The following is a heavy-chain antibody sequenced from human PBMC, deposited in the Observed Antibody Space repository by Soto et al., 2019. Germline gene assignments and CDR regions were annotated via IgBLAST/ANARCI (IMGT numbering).Heavy chain of an antibody. CDR3: ARDYSVSGSYAPWFDP. V-gene: IGHV3-66*01. Sequence: DVQLVESGGGLVQPGGSLRLSCAASGVTVTLNYMSWVRQAPGKGLEWVSIIYVSGSTYYADSVKGRFTISRDSSKNTLYLQMNSLRVEDTAVYYCARDYSVSGSYAPWFDPWGQGTLVTVSS. CDR2: IYVSGST. J-gene: IGHJ5*02. CDR1: GVTVTLNY. D-gene: IGHD3-16*01.